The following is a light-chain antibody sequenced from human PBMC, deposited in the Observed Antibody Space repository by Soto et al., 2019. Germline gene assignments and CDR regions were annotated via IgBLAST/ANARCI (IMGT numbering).Light chain of an antibody. CDR1: SIDVSGYNY. CDR2: EVS. CDR3: SSYTSSSPWV. V-gene: IGLV2-14*01. Sequence: QSALTQPASVSGSPGQSITISCTGTSIDVSGYNYVSWYQQHPGKAPKLMIYEVSNRPSGVSNRFSGSKSGNTASLTISGLQAEDDADYYCSSYTSSSPWVFGGGTKLIVL. J-gene: IGLJ3*02.